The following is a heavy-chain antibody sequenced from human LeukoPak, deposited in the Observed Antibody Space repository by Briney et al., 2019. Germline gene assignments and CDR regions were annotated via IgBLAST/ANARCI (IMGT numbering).Heavy chain of an antibody. Sequence: PGGSLRLSCAASGFTFSSYSMNWVRQAPGKGREWVSSISSSSSYIYYADSVKGRFTISRDKAKKSPCLQMNSLRAAETAVYYCARDQGSGFDYWGERTLVTLSS. CDR2: ISSSSSYI. J-gene: IGHJ4*02. CDR3: ARDQGSGFDY. CDR1: GFTFSSYS. V-gene: IGHV3-21*01.